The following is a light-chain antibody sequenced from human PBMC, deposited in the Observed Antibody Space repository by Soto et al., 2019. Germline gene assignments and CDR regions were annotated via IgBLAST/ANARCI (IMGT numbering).Light chain of an antibody. CDR1: QSVDVY. CDR3: HQRNNWMS. V-gene: IGKV3-11*01. CDR2: DAS. Sequence: EIVLTQSPASLSLSPGERATLSCRASQSVDVYVDWYQQKPGQAPRLVIYDASRRATGIPARFSGSWSGTDFTLTISSLEPEDFAIYYCHQRNNWMSFGPGTRLEIK. J-gene: IGKJ5*01.